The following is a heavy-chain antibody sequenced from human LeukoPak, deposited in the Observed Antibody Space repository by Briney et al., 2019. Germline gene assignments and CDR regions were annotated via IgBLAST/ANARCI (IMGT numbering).Heavy chain of an antibody. Sequence: GGSLRPSCAASGFTFSSYSMNWVRQAPGKGLEWVSSISSGSSYIYYADSVKGRFTISRDNAKNSPYLQMNSLRAEDTAVYYCARDPAAAGTLMNYWGQGTLVTASS. CDR3: ARDPAAAGTLMNY. D-gene: IGHD6-13*01. CDR2: ISSGSSYI. V-gene: IGHV3-21*01. CDR1: GFTFSSYS. J-gene: IGHJ4*02.